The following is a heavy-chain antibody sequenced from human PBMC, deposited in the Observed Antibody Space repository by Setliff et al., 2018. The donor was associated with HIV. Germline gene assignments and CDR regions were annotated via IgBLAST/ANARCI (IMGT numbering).Heavy chain of an antibody. CDR2: MYYSGNT. Sequence: LSLTCIVSGGSISSSSSYWGWIRLPPGKGLEWIGSMYYSGNTYYNPSLKSRVTISLDKSKNQFSLNLDSVTAADTAVYFCARALAGGSGWNYFDLWGPGTLVTVSS. CDR1: GGSISSSSSY. J-gene: IGHJ4*02. V-gene: IGHV4-39*07. CDR3: ARALAGGSGWNYFDL. D-gene: IGHD6-19*01.